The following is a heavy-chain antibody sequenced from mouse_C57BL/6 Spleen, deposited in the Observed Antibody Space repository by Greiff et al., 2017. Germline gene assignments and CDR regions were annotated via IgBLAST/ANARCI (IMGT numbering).Heavy chain of an antibody. CDR1: GYTFTSYW. CDR3: ARKGGLYYYGSSLFAY. Sequence: QVQLQQPGAELVMPGASVKLSCKASGYTFTSYWMHWVKQRPGQGLEWIGEIDPSDSYTNYNQKFKGKSTLTVDKSSSTAYMQLSSLTSEDSAVYYCARKGGLYYYGSSLFAYWGQGTLVTVSA. CDR2: IDPSDSYT. J-gene: IGHJ3*01. V-gene: IGHV1-69*01. D-gene: IGHD1-1*01.